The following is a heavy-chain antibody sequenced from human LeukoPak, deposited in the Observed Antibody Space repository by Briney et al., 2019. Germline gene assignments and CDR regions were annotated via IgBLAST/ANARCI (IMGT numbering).Heavy chain of an antibody. V-gene: IGHV1-18*01. CDR3: ARKGGSGSYYNWNWFDP. CDR1: GYTFTSYG. Sequence: GASVKVSCKASGYTFTSYGISWVRQAPGQGLEWMGWISAYNGNTNYAQKLQGRVTMTTDTSTSTAYMELRSLRSDDTAVYYCARKGGSGSYYNWNWFDPWGRGTLVTVSS. CDR2: ISAYNGNT. D-gene: IGHD3-10*01. J-gene: IGHJ5*02.